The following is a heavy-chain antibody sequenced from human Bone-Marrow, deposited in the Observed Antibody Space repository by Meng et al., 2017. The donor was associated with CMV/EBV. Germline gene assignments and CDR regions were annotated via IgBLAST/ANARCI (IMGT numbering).Heavy chain of an antibody. CDR1: GFTFGDYA. Sequence: GESLKISCTISGFTFGDYAINWVRQAPGKGLEWISYISSSSSTIYYADSVKGRFTISRDNARNSLYLQMNSLRAEDTAVYYCVRDPPSLPPTLRPWGQGTLVTFSS. CDR3: VRDPPSLPPTLRP. V-gene: IGHV3-48*01. CDR2: ISSSSSTI. D-gene: IGHD3-16*02. J-gene: IGHJ5*02.